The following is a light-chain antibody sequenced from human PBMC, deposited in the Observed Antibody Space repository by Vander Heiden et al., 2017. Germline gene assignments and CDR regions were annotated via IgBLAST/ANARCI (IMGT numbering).Light chain of an antibody. CDR2: GAS. Sequence: DIVLTQSPGTLSLSPGERATLSCRASQSVSDKYLAWYQHRRGQAPRLLIYGASRRATGIPDRFSGSGSGTDFTLTINRLEPEDFAVYYCQQYGSSPTFGLGTKVEIK. CDR1: QSVSDKY. J-gene: IGKJ1*01. V-gene: IGKV3-20*01. CDR3: QQYGSSPT.